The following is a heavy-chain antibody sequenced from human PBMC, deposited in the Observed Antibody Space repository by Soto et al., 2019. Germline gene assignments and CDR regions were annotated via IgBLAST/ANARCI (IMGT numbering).Heavy chain of an antibody. CDR1: GFTFSRYA. Sequence: PGGSLRLSCAASGFTFSRYAMSWVRQAPGKGLEWVSVVSGSGDSTHYADSVKGRFTRSRDNSKKMLYLQMNSLRAEDTATYYCAKDSSSGSGWTDYWGQGTLVTVSS. D-gene: IGHD6-19*01. CDR2: VSGSGDST. V-gene: IGHV3-23*01. CDR3: AKDSSSGSGWTDY. J-gene: IGHJ4*02.